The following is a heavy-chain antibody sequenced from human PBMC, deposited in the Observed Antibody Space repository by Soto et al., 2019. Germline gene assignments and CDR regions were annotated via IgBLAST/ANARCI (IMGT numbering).Heavy chain of an antibody. D-gene: IGHD2-15*01. CDR1: GGSISGYY. J-gene: IGHJ6*03. V-gene: IGHV4-59*08. CDR3: ARLTGILSYYMDV. Sequence: SETLSLTCTVSGGSISGYYGSWIRQPPGKGLEWIGYIYDSGSTNYNPSLKSRVSISGDTSKNRFSLKLSSVTAADTAVYYCARLTGILSYYMDVWGKGTTVTVS. CDR2: IYDSGST.